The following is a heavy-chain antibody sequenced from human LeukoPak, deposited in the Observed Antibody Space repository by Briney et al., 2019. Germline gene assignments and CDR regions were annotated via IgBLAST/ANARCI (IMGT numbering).Heavy chain of an antibody. D-gene: IGHD4-17*01. CDR2: IKQDGSEI. CDR1: EFTVSRNY. J-gene: IGHJ3*01. Sequence: PGGSLRLSCAASEFTVSRNYMSWVRQAPGKGLEWVASIKQDGSEIHYVDSVKGRFTISRDNAKKSLYLQMNSLRAEDTALYYCTTYSAFDVWGQGTMVTVSS. V-gene: IGHV3-7*05. CDR3: TTYSAFDV.